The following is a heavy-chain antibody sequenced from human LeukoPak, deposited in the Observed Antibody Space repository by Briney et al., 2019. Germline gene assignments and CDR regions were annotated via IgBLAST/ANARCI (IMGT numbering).Heavy chain of an antibody. CDR2: ISAYNGNT. CDR3: ARDRRSVAAAGSIFDP. D-gene: IGHD6-13*01. CDR1: GYTFTSYG. Sequence: ASVKVSCKASGYTFTSYGISWVRQAPGQGLEWMGWISAYNGNTNYAQKLQGRVTMTTDTSTSTAYMELRSLRSDDPAVYYCARDRRSVAAAGSIFDPWGQGTLVTVSS. V-gene: IGHV1-18*01. J-gene: IGHJ5*02.